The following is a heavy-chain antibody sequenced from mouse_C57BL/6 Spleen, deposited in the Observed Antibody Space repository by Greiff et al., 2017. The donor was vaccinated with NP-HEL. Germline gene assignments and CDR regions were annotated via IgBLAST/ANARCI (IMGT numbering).Heavy chain of an antibody. Sequence: DVKLVESGGGLVKPGGSLKLSCAASGFTFSDYGMHWVRQAPEKGLEWVAYISSGSSTIYYADTVTGRFTISRENAKNTLFLQMTSLRSEDTAMYYCARTTVVATEAMDYWGQGTSGTVSS. CDR1: GFTFSDYG. V-gene: IGHV5-17*01. CDR2: ISSGSSTI. CDR3: ARTTVVATEAMDY. J-gene: IGHJ4*01. D-gene: IGHD1-1*01.